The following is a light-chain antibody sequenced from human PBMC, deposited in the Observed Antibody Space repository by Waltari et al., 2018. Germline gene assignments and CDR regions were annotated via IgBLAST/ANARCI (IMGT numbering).Light chain of an antibody. CDR2: EVS. Sequence: QSGLTQPASVSVSPGQSITISCTGTSSDIGTYNYVSWYQQHPGKAPKLMIYEVSNRPSGVSNRFSGSKSGNTASLTISGLQAEDEADYYCYSYTTNTLGVFGGGTKVTVL. CDR1: SSDIGTYNY. J-gene: IGLJ3*02. V-gene: IGLV2-14*01. CDR3: YSYTTNTLGV.